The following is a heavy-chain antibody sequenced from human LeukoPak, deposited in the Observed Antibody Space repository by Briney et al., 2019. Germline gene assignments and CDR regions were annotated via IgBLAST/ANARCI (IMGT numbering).Heavy chain of an antibody. CDR3: ARDSYDILTGYYQYYYMDV. V-gene: IGHV4-38-2*02. Sequence: GSLRLSCAASGFTFSDYYMSWIRQPPGKGLEWIGSIYYSGSTYYNPSLKSRVTISVDTSKNQFSLKLSSVTAADTAVYYCARDSYDILTGYYQYYYMDVWGKGTTVTVSS. CDR1: GFTFSDYY. D-gene: IGHD3-9*01. J-gene: IGHJ6*03. CDR2: IYYSGST.